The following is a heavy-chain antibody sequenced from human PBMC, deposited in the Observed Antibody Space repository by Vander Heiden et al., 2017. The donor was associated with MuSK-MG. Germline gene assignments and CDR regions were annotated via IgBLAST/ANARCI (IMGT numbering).Heavy chain of an antibody. CDR2: INHSGST. CDR3: AREKRYYDFWSGDYYYYYMDV. J-gene: IGHJ6*03. Sequence: QVQLQQWGAGLLKPSETLSLTCAVYGGSFSGYSWSWLRQPPGKGLEWIGEINHSGSTNYNPSLKSRVTISVDTSKNQFSLKLSSVTAADTAVYYCAREKRYYDFWSGDYYYYYMDVWGKGTTVTVSS. V-gene: IGHV4-34*01. D-gene: IGHD3-3*01. CDR1: GGSFSGYS.